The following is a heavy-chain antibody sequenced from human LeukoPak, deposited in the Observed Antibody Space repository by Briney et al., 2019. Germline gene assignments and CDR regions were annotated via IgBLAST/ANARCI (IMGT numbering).Heavy chain of an antibody. Sequence: GASVKVSCKASGYTFTSYGISWVRQAPGQGLEWMGWISAYNGNTNYAQKLQGRVTMTTDTSTSTAYMELRSLRSDDTAVYYCARAGPTITMIGSRSDPWGQGTLVTVSS. CDR1: GYTFTSYG. D-gene: IGHD3-22*01. CDR2: ISAYNGNT. V-gene: IGHV1-18*01. CDR3: ARAGPTITMIGSRSDP. J-gene: IGHJ5*02.